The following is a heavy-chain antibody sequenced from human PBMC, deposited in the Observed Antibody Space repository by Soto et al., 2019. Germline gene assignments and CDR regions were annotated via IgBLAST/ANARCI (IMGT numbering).Heavy chain of an antibody. J-gene: IGHJ4*02. CDR3: AKGRSCDCPGCTQDY. Sequence: EAQLLESGGALAQPGGSLNLSCAASAFTFSSYAMSCVRQAPGKGPECVSAVSGSGDSTYYADSVKGRFTISRDNSKYTRYLQMKRLRAEVTAVYYCAKGRSCDCPGCTQDYWGQGTLVTVSS. CDR2: VSGSGDST. D-gene: IGHD2-21*02. CDR1: AFTFSSYA. V-gene: IGHV3-23*01.